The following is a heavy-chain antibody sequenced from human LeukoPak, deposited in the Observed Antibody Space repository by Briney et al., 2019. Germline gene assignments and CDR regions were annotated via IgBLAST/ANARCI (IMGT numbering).Heavy chain of an antibody. CDR3: ARVGALGYCSSTSCPEGAFDI. Sequence: RGSLRLSCAASGFTFSSYWMSWVRQAPGKGLEWVANIKQDGSEKYYVDSVKGRFTISRDNAKNSLYLEMNSLRAEDTAVYYCARVGALGYCSSTSCPEGAFDIWGQGTMVTVSS. J-gene: IGHJ3*02. V-gene: IGHV3-7*01. D-gene: IGHD2-2*01. CDR2: IKQDGSEK. CDR1: GFTFSSYW.